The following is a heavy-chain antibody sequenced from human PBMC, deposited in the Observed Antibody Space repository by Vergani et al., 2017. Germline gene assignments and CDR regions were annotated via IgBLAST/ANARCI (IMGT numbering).Heavy chain of an antibody. CDR3: VKGAGSYENFFET. Sequence: EVQLLESGGSLKQPGGSVRLSCAASGFTFSTYAMHWVRQAPGKGLEWVSALTGGGGSNYYADSFKGRFIISRDTSRDTLYLQMNSLTREDTAIYYCVKGAGSYENFFETGAEGTLVPFS. J-gene: IGHJ5*02. CDR1: GFTFSTYA. V-gene: IGHV3-23*01. D-gene: IGHD1-26*01. CDR2: LTGGGGSN.